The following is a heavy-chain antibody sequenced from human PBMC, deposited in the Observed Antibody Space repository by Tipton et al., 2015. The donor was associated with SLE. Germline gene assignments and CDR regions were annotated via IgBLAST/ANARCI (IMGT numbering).Heavy chain of an antibody. CDR3: ARGPTPPFGSGWYSFDY. CDR2: INHIGST. J-gene: IGHJ4*02. Sequence: TLSLTCAVYGGSFSGYYWSWVRQPPGKGLEWIGEINHIGSTNYNPSLKSRLTVSVDTSKNQVSLNLTSVTAADTAVYYCARGPTPPFGSGWYSFDYWGQGTLVTVSS. CDR1: GGSFSGYY. D-gene: IGHD6-19*01. V-gene: IGHV4-34*01.